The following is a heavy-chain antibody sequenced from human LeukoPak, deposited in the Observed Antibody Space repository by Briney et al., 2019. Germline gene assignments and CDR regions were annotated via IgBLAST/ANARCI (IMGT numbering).Heavy chain of an antibody. Sequence: SETLSLTCTVSGGSISSSNFYWGWIRQPPGKGLEWIGSIYYSGSTYYNPSLKSRVTISVDTSKNQFSLKLSSVTAADTAVYYCARGDSKFYFDFWGQGTLVTVSS. V-gene: IGHV4-39*07. CDR1: GGSISSSNFY. CDR2: IYYSGST. CDR3: ARGDSKFYFDF. D-gene: IGHD3-16*01. J-gene: IGHJ4*02.